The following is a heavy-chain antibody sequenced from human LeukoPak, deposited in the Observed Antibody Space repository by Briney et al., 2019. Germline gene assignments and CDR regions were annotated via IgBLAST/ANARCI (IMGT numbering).Heavy chain of an antibody. J-gene: IGHJ4*02. D-gene: IGHD3-10*01. Sequence: SETLSLTCAVYGGSFSGYYWNWIRQPPGKGLEWIGEINHSGSPNYNPSLKSRVTISVDTSKNQFSLKLSSVTAADTAVHYCTRDNHYYGGDYWGQGTPVTVSS. CDR1: GGSFSGYY. V-gene: IGHV4-34*01. CDR2: INHSGSP. CDR3: TRDNHYYGGDY.